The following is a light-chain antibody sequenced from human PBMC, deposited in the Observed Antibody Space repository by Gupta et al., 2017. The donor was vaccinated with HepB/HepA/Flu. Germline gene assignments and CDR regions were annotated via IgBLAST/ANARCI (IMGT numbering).Light chain of an antibody. CDR1: QDINNY. CDR2: DAS. J-gene: IGKJ4*01. V-gene: IGKV1-33*01. Sequence: IQLTQSPSSLSTSVGDRVTITCQASQDINNYLNWYQQKPGKAPKLLIYDASNLETGVPSRFSGSGSGTDFTFAISSLQPEDVATYYCQQSDSLPLTFGGGTKMEIK. CDR3: QQSDSLPLT.